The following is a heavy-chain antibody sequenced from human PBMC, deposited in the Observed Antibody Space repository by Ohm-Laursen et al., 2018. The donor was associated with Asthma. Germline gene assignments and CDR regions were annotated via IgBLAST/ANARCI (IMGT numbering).Heavy chain of an antibody. CDR2: ISYHGSNQ. CDR1: GFAFSTYG. V-gene: IGHV3-30*03. J-gene: IGHJ4*02. Sequence: SLRLSCTASGFAFSTYGMHWVRQAPGKGLEWVAVISYHGSNQFYTNSVKGRFTISRDDSKNTLYLQMNSLRPEDTAVYYCTRGGHYGSYFDYWGQGTLVTVSS. D-gene: IGHD4-17*01. CDR3: TRGGHYGSYFDY.